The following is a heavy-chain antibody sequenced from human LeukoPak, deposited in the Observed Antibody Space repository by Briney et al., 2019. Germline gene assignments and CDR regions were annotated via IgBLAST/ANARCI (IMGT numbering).Heavy chain of an antibody. CDR1: GFTFSSYG. CDR2: IWYDGSNK. CDR3: ARDIAAAGTSGFDY. V-gene: IGHV3-33*01. Sequence: GGSLRLSCAASGFTFSSYGMHWVRQAPGKGLEWVAAIWYDGSNKYYADSVKGRFTISRDNSENTLYLQMNSLRAEDTAVYYCARDIAAAGTSGFDYWGQGTLVTVSS. D-gene: IGHD6-13*01. J-gene: IGHJ4*02.